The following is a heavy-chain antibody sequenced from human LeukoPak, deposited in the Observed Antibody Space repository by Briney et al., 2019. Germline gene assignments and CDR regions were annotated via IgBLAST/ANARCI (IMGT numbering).Heavy chain of an antibody. D-gene: IGHD1/OR15-1a*01. CDR3: ARDGTTGVYCPYMDV. Sequence: GGSLRLSCAASGFTFSSYSTNWVRQAPGKGLEWVSSISSSSSYIYYADSVKGRFTISRDNAKNSLYLQMNSLRAEDTAVYYCARDGTTGVYCPYMDVWGKGTTVTVSS. CDR2: ISSSSSYI. CDR1: GFTFSSYS. J-gene: IGHJ6*03. V-gene: IGHV3-21*01.